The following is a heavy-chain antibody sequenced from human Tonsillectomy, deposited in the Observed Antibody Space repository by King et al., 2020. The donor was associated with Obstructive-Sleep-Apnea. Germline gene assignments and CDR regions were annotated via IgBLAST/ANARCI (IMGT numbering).Heavy chain of an antibody. D-gene: IGHD5-12*01. V-gene: IGHV4-59*08. CDR2: MYYSGNT. J-gene: IGHJ4*02. CDR3: ARHRGVEDYGGYGDYFDY. Sequence: VQLQESGPGLVKPSETLSLTCTVSGVSITNYYWSWIRQPPGKGLEWIGYMYYSGNTDFNPSLKSRVTISADTSKIQFSLSLSSVTAADTAVYYCARHRGVEDYGGYGDYFDYWGQGTLVTVSS. CDR1: GVSITNYY.